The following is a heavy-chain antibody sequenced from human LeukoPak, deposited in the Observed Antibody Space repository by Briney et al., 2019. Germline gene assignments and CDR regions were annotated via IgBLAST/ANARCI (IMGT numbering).Heavy chain of an antibody. J-gene: IGHJ4*02. CDR3: TTDLLFTGFSY. V-gene: IGHV3-15*01. D-gene: IGHD3-10*01. CDR2: IKSNSDGGAT. CDR1: GLAFAGAW. Sequence: GGSLRLSCAASGLAFAGAWMTWVRQAPGKALEWVGRIKSNSDGGATEYGEPVKGRFTISRDDSKNTLFLQMNSLGTEDTGVYYCTTDLLFTGFSYWGQGTLVTVSS.